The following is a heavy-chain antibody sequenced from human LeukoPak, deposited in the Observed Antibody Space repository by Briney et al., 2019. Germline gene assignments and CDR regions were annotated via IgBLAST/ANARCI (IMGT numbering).Heavy chain of an antibody. CDR3: AREKEMTAFAGYYSFDY. J-gene: IGHJ4*02. CDR2: IYSSGST. V-gene: IGHV4-4*07. D-gene: IGHD2-21*02. CDR1: GGSVSGHY. Sequence: PSETLSLTCTGSGGSVSGHYWTWIRQPAGRGLDWIGRIYSSGSTYYNPSLMSRVTISLDTSNIQFPLRVTSVTAADTAVYYCAREKEMTAFAGYYSFDYWRQGTLVSVSS.